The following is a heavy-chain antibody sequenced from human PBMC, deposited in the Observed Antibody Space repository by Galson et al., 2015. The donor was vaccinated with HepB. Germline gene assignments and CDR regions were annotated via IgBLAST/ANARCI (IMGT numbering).Heavy chain of an antibody. CDR1: GGTFSSYT. J-gene: IGHJ4*02. CDR2: IIPILGIA. CDR3: ARGPNLYSSSWYGAPQD. V-gene: IGHV1-69*02. Sequence: SVKVSCKASGGTFSSYTISWVRQAPGQGLEWMGRIIPILGIANYAQKFQGRVTITADKSTSTAYMELSSLRSEDTAVYYCARGPNLYSSSWYGAPQDWGQGTLVTVSS. D-gene: IGHD6-13*01.